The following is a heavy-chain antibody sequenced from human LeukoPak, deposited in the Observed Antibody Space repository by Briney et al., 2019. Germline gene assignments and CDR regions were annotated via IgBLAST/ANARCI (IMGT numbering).Heavy chain of an antibody. V-gene: IGHV3-53*01. Sequence: ETLSLTCTVSGGSISSGGYYMSWVRRAPGKGLEWVSVIYSGGSTYYADSVKGRFTISRDTSKNTLSLQMNSLRAEDTAVYYCASLSLGHYWGQGTLVTVSS. CDR3: ASLSLGHY. J-gene: IGHJ4*02. CDR2: IYSGGST. CDR1: GGSISSGGYY. D-gene: IGHD6-6*01.